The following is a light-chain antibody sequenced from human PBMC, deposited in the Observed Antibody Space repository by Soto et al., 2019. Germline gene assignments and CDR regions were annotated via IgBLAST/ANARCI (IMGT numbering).Light chain of an antibody. CDR1: QSVSSSY. Sequence: EIVLTQSPGTLSLSPGERATLSCRASQSVSSSYLAWYQQKPGQAPRLLIYGASSRATVIPDRCSGSGSGTDFILTISRLEAEASAVYYCQQYGSSSPFTFGPGTQVDIK. CDR3: QQYGSSSPFT. J-gene: IGKJ3*01. V-gene: IGKV3-20*01. CDR2: GAS.